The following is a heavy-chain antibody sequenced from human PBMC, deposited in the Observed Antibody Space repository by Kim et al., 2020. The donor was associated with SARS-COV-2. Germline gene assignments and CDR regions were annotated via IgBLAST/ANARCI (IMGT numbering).Heavy chain of an antibody. CDR1: GFTFSSYA. J-gene: IGHJ6*02. D-gene: IGHD3-22*01. Sequence: GGSLRLSCAASGFTFSSYAMSWVRQAPGKGLEWVSAVTGSGGTTYYADSVKGRFTISRDNSKSTLYLQMNSLRAEDTAVYYCAKGARNYYDSSGSYVGGGSLSPKYYYYGMDVWGQGTTVTVSS. CDR2: VTGSGGTT. V-gene: IGHV3-23*01. CDR3: AKGARNYYDSSGSYVGGGSLSPKYYYYGMDV.